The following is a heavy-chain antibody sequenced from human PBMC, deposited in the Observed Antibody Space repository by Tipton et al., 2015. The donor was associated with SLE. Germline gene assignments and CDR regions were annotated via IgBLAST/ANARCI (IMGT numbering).Heavy chain of an antibody. V-gene: IGHV3-21*03. D-gene: IGHD6-13*01. CDR3: ASPYSPGAFDI. CDR1: GFTVSDNY. CDR2: ISSSSSYI. J-gene: IGHJ3*02. Sequence: SLRLSCAASGFTVSDNYMNWVRQAPGKGLEWVSSISSSSSYIYYADSVKGRFTISRDNPKNSLYLQMNSLRAEDTAVYYCASPYSPGAFDIWGHGTMVTGSS.